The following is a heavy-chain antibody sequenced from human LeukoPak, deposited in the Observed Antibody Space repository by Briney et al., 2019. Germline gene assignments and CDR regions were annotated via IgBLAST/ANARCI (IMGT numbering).Heavy chain of an antibody. CDR3: ARRGTNSLNYYYYGMDV. CDR1: GYTFTSCD. Sequence: ASVKVSCTASGYTFTSCDINWVRQATGQGLEWMGWMNPDSGNTGYAQKFQGRVTMTRNTSVTTAYLELNSLTSEETAVYYCARRGTNSLNYYYYGMDVWGQGTTVTVSS. J-gene: IGHJ6*02. V-gene: IGHV1-8*01. CDR2: MNPDSGNT. D-gene: IGHD4-23*01.